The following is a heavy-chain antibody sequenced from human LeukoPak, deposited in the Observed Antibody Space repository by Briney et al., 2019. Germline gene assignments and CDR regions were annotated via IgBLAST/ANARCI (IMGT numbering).Heavy chain of an antibody. J-gene: IGHJ4*02. Sequence: GGSLRLSCAASGFTFSNAWMSWVRQAPGKGLEWVGRIKSKTDGGTTDYAAPVKGRFTISRDDSKNTLYLQMSSLKTEDTAVYYCTTSGSYGTYYFDYWGQGTLVTVSS. CDR2: IKSKTDGGTT. CDR1: GFTFSNAW. V-gene: IGHV3-15*01. D-gene: IGHD1-26*01. CDR3: TTSGSYGTYYFDY.